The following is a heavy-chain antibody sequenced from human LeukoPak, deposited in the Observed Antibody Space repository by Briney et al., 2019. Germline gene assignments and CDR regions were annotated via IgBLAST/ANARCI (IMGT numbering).Heavy chain of an antibody. CDR2: IYYSGSS. J-gene: IGHJ4*02. CDR1: GGSINNGGYY. D-gene: IGHD3-3*01. V-gene: IGHV4-30-4*01. Sequence: SETLSLTCTVSGGSINNGGYYWSWIRQHPGKGLEWIGYIYYSGSSYYNPSLRSRVTISVDTSKNHFSLKLSSMTAADTAVYYCASSEKDEVLRFLEWSPGFDYWGQGTLVTVSS. CDR3: ASSEKDEVLRFLEWSPGFDY.